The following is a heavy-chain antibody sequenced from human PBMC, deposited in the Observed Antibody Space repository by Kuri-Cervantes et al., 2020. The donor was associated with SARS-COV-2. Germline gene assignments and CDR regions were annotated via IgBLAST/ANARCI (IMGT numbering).Heavy chain of an antibody. J-gene: IGHJ4*02. CDR1: GGSISSYY. CDR2: IYYSGST. D-gene: IGHD3-10*01. CDR3: ARGRGYYYGSGSV. V-gene: IGHV4-59*12. Sequence: GSLRLSCTVSGGSISSYYWSWIRQPPGKGLEWIGYIYYSGSTNYNPSLKSRVTISVDTSKNQFSLKLSSVTAADTAVYYCARGRGYYYGSGSVWGQGTLVTVSS.